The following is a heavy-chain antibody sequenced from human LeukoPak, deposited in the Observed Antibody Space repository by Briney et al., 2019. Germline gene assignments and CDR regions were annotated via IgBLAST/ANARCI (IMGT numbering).Heavy chain of an antibody. CDR1: GYSIGSGYY. Sequence: SETLSLTCTVSGYSIGSGYYWGWIRQPPGKGLEWIGCIYQSGSTYYKPSLKSRVTISVDTSKNHFSLKLSSVTAADTAVYYCARVPGPNWFDPWGQGTLVTVSS. J-gene: IGHJ5*02. CDR2: IYQSGST. CDR3: ARVPGPNWFDP. V-gene: IGHV4-38-2*02.